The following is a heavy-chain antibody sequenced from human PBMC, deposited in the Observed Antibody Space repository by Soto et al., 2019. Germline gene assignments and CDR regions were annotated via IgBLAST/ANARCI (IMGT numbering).Heavy chain of an antibody. V-gene: IGHV3-33*01. CDR1: GFTFSSYG. D-gene: IGHD6-19*01. CDR3: ARDHGVAVAGTHYFDY. J-gene: IGHJ4*02. Sequence: PGGSLRLSCAASGFTFSSYGMHWVRQAPGKGLEWVAVIWYDGSNKYYADSVKGRFTISRDNSKNTLYLQMNSLRAGDTAVYYCARDHGVAVAGTHYFDYWGQGTLVTVSS. CDR2: IWYDGSNK.